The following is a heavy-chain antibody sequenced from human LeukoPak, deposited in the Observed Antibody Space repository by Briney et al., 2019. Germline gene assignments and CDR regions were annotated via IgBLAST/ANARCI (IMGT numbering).Heavy chain of an antibody. D-gene: IGHD3-10*01. CDR2: INPSGGST. V-gene: IGHV1-46*01. Sequence: ASEKVSRKASGYTVTSYYMHWVRQAPGQGLEWMGIINPSGGSTRYAQKFQGRVTMTRDTSTSTVYMELSRLRSEDTAVYHCACLGLGGYYGSGSYSPRDSGNWGQGTLVTVSS. J-gene: IGHJ4*02. CDR1: GYTVTSYY. CDR3: ACLGLGGYYGSGSYSPRDSGN.